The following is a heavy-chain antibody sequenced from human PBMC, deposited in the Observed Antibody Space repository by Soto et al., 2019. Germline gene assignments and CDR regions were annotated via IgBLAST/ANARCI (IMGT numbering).Heavy chain of an antibody. CDR1: GFTFSDYA. CDR3: ARPAATVICYSGMDV. CDR2: ISFDGSNE. Sequence: PGGSLRLSCAASGFTFSDYAMHWVRQAPGKGLEWVAIISFDGSNEHYADSVQGRFTISRDNSENTLYLQMDSLRAHDTAVYYCARPAATVICYSGMDVWGQGTTVTLSS. D-gene: IGHD4-17*01. J-gene: IGHJ6*02. V-gene: IGHV3-30-3*01.